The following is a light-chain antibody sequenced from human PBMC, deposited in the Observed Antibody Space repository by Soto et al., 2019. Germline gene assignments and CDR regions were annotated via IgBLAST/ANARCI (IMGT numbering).Light chain of an antibody. CDR2: AAS. CDR1: QSISSY. CDR3: QQSYSTPRT. Sequence: IQMTQSPSSLSASVGDRVTITCRASQSISSYLNCYQQKPGKAPNLLIHAASSLQSGVPSRFSGSGSGTDFPLTISSLQPEDFATYYCQQSYSTPRTFGQGTKVDIK. J-gene: IGKJ1*01. V-gene: IGKV1-39*01.